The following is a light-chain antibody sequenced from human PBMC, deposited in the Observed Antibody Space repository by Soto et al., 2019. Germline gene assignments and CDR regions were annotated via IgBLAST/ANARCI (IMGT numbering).Light chain of an antibody. CDR3: QQYNNWWT. Sequence: EIVMTQSPATLSVSPGERATLSCRASQSVSSNLAWYQQKPGQAPRLLMYDASTRATGIPARFSGSGSGTEFSLTISSLQSEDFAVYYCQQYNNWWTFGQGTQVEIK. CDR1: QSVSSN. CDR2: DAS. J-gene: IGKJ1*01. V-gene: IGKV3-15*01.